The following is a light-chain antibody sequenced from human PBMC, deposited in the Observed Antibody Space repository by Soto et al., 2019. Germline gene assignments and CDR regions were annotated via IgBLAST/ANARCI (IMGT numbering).Light chain of an antibody. V-gene: IGKV1-39*01. J-gene: IGKJ2*01. Sequence: DIQMTQSPSSLSASVGDRVTITCRASQSINSYLNWYQQEPGKAPKFLIYAASSLQSGVPSRFSGSGSGTDFTLTIISLQPEDYATYFCQQSYSMPYAFGPGTKVDIK. CDR3: QQSYSMPYA. CDR1: QSINSY. CDR2: AAS.